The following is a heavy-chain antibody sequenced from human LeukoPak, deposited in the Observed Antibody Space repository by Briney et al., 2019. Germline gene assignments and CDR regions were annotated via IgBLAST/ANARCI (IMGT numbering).Heavy chain of an antibody. CDR3: ARAEGGGIAFLIDY. Sequence: GGSLRLSCEVSGFTFSLYAMHWVRQTPGKGLEWMAVVSYDGNNNYHADSVKGRFTISRDNSKNTLCLQMNSLRADDTAVYYCARAEGGGIAFLIDYWGQGTLVTVSS. CDR1: GFTFSLYA. CDR2: VSYDGNNN. D-gene: IGHD1-1*01. J-gene: IGHJ4*02. V-gene: IGHV3-30-3*01.